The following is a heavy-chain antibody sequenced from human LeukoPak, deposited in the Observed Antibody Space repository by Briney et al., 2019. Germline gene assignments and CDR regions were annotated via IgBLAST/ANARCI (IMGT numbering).Heavy chain of an antibody. Sequence: ASVKVSCKASGYTFTRYAMSWVRQAPGQGLQWMGWINTNTANPTYAQDFTGRFVFSLDTSVSTAYLQISSLKAEDTAVYYCARERAAQDYSNMLDYWGQGTLVTVSS. CDR2: INTNTANP. CDR3: ARERAAQDYSNMLDY. V-gene: IGHV7-4-1*02. D-gene: IGHD4-11*01. CDR1: GYTFTRYA. J-gene: IGHJ4*02.